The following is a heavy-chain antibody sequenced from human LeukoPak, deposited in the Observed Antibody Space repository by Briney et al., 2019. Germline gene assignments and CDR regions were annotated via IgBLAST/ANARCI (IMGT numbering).Heavy chain of an antibody. CDR1: GFTFSSYS. J-gene: IGHJ3*02. V-gene: IGHV3-48*01. D-gene: IGHD1-1*01. CDR3: AKGTTMYAFDI. CDR2: ISSSSTI. Sequence: PGGSLRLSCAASGFTFSSYSMNWVRQAPGKGLEWVSYISSSSTIYYADSVKGRFTISRDNAKNSLYLQMNSLTTEDTALYFCAKGTTMYAFDIWGQGTMVTVSS.